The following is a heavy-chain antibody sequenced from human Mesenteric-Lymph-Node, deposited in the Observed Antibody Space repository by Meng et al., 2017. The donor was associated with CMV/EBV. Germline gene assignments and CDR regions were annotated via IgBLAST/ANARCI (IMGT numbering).Heavy chain of an antibody. J-gene: IGHJ4*02. CDR2: LRPQNGVT. V-gene: IGHV1-2*02. Sequence: ASVKVSCKASGYSFSDYYIRWLRQAPGHGPEWMGWLRPQNGVTLSAQRFQGRVTMTRDTSTTTAFMELNGLRIDDTAVYYCAREANDNSIHFDYWGQGTLVTVSS. CDR3: AREANDNSIHFDY. D-gene: IGHD4-11*01. CDR1: GYSFSDYY.